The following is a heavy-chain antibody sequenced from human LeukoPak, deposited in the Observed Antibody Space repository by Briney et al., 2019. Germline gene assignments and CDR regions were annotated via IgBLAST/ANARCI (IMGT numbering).Heavy chain of an antibody. Sequence: PGGSLRLSCSASGFTFSTYAMYWVRQAPGKGLEYVSAISSNGGSTYYADSVKGRFTISRDNSKNTLHLQMSSLRVEDTAVYYCVKGQEWLSMHRFDYWGQGTLITVSS. V-gene: IGHV3-64D*06. CDR2: ISSNGGST. J-gene: IGHJ4*02. CDR1: GFTFSTYA. D-gene: IGHD2/OR15-2a*01. CDR3: VKGQEWLSMHRFDY.